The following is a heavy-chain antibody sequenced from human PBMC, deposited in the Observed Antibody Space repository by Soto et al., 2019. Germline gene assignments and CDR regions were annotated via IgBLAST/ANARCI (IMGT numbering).Heavy chain of an antibody. D-gene: IGHD3-9*01. Sequence: PVGSLRLSCAASGFTFISYVMSWVRQAPGKGLEWVSAISGSGGSTYYADSVKGRFTISRDNSKNTLYLQMNSLRAEDTAVYYCAKRAPYYDILTGYYFDYWGQGTLVTVSS. J-gene: IGHJ4*02. CDR3: AKRAPYYDILTGYYFDY. CDR2: ISGSGGST. CDR1: GFTFISYV. V-gene: IGHV3-23*01.